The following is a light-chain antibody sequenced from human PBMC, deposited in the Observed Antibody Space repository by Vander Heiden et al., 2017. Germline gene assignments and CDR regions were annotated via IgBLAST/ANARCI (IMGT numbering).Light chain of an antibody. Sequence: DIQMTQSPSSLSASVGDRVTITCRASQSISNYLHWYQQKPGKGPKVLIYAASSLQSGVPSRFSGSGSETDFTLTISSLQPEDFATYYCQQTYSNPPWTFGQGTKLEIK. CDR1: QSISNY. J-gene: IGKJ2*01. CDR3: QQTYSNPPWT. V-gene: IGKV1-39*01. CDR2: AAS.